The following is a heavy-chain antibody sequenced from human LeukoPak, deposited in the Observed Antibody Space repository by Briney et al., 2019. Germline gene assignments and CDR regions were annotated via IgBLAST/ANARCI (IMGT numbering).Heavy chain of an antibody. D-gene: IGHD4-17*01. Sequence: SETLSLTCTVSGDSISSSSYYWGWIRQPPGKGLEWIGTIYYSGSTYYNPSLESRVTISVDTSKNQFSLKLSSVTAADTAVYYCARNHDYGDYWEYWGQGTLVTVSS. CDR2: IYYSGST. CDR3: ARNHDYGDYWEY. J-gene: IGHJ4*02. CDR1: GDSISSSSYY. V-gene: IGHV4-39*07.